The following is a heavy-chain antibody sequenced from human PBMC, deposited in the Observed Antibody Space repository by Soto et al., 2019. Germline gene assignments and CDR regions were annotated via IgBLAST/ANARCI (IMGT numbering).Heavy chain of an antibody. D-gene: IGHD6-19*01. CDR3: ARDAYISGYFQFDY. Sequence: LRLSCAASGFTFSNAWMNWVRQAPGKGLVWVANIDNDGSVTSYADSVKGRFTISRDNAKNSLYLQMNSLRAEDTAVYYCARDAYISGYFQFDYWGRGTLVTVSS. V-gene: IGHV3-74*01. J-gene: IGHJ4*02. CDR2: IDNDGSVT. CDR1: GFTFSNAW.